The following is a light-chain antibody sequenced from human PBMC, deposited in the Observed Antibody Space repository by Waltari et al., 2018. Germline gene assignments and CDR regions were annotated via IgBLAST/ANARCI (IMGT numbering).Light chain of an antibody. CDR2: SAS. CDR3: QQRSSWPRT. V-gene: IGKV3-11*01. CDR1: QSVSYS. Sequence: EIVLTQSPATLSLSTGVRATLSCRASQSVSYSLAWYQQKPGQTPRLLIYSASNRATGIPARFSGSGSGSDFTLTISSLEPEDFAVYYCQQRSSWPRTFGQGTKVEIK. J-gene: IGKJ1*01.